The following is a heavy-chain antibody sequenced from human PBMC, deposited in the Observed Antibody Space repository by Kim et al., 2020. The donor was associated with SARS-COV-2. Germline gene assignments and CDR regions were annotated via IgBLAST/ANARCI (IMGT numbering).Heavy chain of an antibody. J-gene: IGHJ6*02. CDR2: INAGNGNT. V-gene: IGHV1-3*01. Sequence: ASVKVSCKASGYTFTSYAMHWVRQAPGQRLEWMGWINAGNGNTKYSQKFQGRVTITRDTSASTAYMELSSLRSEDTAVYYCARVGGSSPSDYYYGMDVWGQGTTGTISS. D-gene: IGHD1-26*01. CDR1: GYTFTSYA. CDR3: ARVGGSSPSDYYYGMDV.